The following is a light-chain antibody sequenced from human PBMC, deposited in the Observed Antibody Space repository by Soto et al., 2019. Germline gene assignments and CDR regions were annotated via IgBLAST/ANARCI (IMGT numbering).Light chain of an antibody. V-gene: IGKV3D-15*01. CDR3: QQYNNWPLT. CDR2: DAS. J-gene: IGKJ4*01. CDR1: QSVGNN. Sequence: EIVLTQSPATLSLSPGERATLSCRASQSVGNNLAWYQQKTGQGPRLLIYDASNRATGIPARFSGSGSGTEFTLTISSLQSEDFAVYYCQQYNNWPLTFGGGTKVDIK.